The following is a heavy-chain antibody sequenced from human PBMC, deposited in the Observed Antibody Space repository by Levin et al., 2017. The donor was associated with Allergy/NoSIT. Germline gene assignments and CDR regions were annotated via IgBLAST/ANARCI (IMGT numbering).Heavy chain of an antibody. CDR2: IYPGDSDT. CDR3: ARQHVDTAMVSWILFDY. D-gene: IGHD5-18*01. CDR1: GYSFTSYW. J-gene: IGHJ4*02. V-gene: IGHV5-51*01. Sequence: ASVKVSCKGSGYSFTSYWIGWVRQMPGKGLEWMGIIYPGDSDTRYSPSFQGQVTISADKSISTAYLQWSSLKASDTAMYYCARQHVDTAMVSWILFDYWGQGTLVTVSS.